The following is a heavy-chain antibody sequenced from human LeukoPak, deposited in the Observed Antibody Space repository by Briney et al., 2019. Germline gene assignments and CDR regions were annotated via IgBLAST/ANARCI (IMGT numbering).Heavy chain of an antibody. J-gene: IGHJ4*02. CDR2: ISYDGSNK. Sequence: GGSLRLSCAASGFTFSSYAMHWVRQAPGKGLEWVAVISYDGSNKYYADSVKGRFTISRDNAKKSLYLQMNSLRAEDTAFYYCAREMRGNSNWEYYFDYWGQGTLVTVSS. CDR3: AREMRGNSNWEYYFDY. CDR1: GFTFSSYA. D-gene: IGHD6-13*01. V-gene: IGHV3-30-3*01.